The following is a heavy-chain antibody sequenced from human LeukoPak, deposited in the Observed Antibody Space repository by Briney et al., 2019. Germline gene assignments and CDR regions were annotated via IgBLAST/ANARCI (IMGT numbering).Heavy chain of an antibody. CDR3: ARVRDYYDSRGYYFEYFDH. D-gene: IGHD3-22*01. CDR2: IRYDGSNK. J-gene: IGHJ1*01. Sequence: GGSLRLSCAASGFTFSNYGMHWVRQAPGKGLEWVAFIRYDGSNKYYADSVKGRFTISRDNSKNTLYLQMNGLRAEDRAVYYCARVRDYYDSRGYYFEYFDHWGQGTLVTVSS. CDR1: GFTFSNYG. V-gene: IGHV3-30*02.